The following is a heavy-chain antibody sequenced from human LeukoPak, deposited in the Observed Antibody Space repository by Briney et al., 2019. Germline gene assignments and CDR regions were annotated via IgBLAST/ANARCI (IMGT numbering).Heavy chain of an antibody. CDR1: GDSISTYY. Sequence: SETLSLTCTVSGDSISTYYWSWIRQPPGKGLEWIGYIYYSGSTNYNPSLKSRVTISVDTSKNQFSLKLASVTAADTAVYYCARARVRNYYGSGSYYTPPKGFDPWGQGTLVTVSS. D-gene: IGHD3-10*01. V-gene: IGHV4-59*08. J-gene: IGHJ5*02. CDR3: ARARVRNYYGSGSYYTPPKGFDP. CDR2: IYYSGST.